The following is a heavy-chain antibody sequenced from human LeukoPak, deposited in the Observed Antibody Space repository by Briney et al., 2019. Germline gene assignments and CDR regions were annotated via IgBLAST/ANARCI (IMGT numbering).Heavy chain of an antibody. J-gene: IGHJ5*02. CDR2: IYYSGST. V-gene: IGHV4-59*01. Sequence: SETLSLTCTVSGVSISSYYWSWTRQPPGKGLEWIGYIYYSGSTNYNPSLKSRVTISVDTSKNQFSLKLNSVTAADTAVYYCARANYFDPWGQGTLVTVSS. CDR1: GVSISSYY. CDR3: ARANYFDP.